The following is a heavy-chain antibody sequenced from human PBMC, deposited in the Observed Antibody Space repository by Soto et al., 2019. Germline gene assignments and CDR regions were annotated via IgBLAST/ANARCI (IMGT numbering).Heavy chain of an antibody. CDR2: ISGSGGST. V-gene: IGHV3-23*01. Sequence: GGSLRLSCAASGFTFSSYVMSWVRQAPGKGLEWVSAISGSGGSTYYIDSVKVRFTISRDNSKNTLYLQMNSLRAEDTAVYYCAKRGDHYSNYQYYYYGMDVWGQGTMVTVSS. D-gene: IGHD4-4*01. J-gene: IGHJ6*02. CDR3: AKRGDHYSNYQYYYYGMDV. CDR1: GFTFSSYV.